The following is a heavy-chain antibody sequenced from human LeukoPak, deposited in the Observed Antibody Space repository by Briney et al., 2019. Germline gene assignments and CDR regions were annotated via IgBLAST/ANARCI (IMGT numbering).Heavy chain of an antibody. CDR3: ATTGYYYDSSPC. D-gene: IGHD3-22*01. CDR2: IYYSGST. V-gene: IGHV4-39*07. CDR1: GGSISSDSYY. J-gene: IGHJ4*02. Sequence: PSETLSLTCTISGGSISSDSYYWGWIRQPPGKGLEWIGSIYYSGSTYYNPSLKGRVTISIDTSKNQFSLRLRSVTAADTAVYYCATTGYYYDSSPCWGQGSLVTVSS.